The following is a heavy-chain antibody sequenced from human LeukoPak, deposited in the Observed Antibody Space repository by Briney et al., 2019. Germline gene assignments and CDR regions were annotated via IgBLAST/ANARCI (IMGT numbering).Heavy chain of an antibody. CDR2: ISYDGSNK. Sequence: PGGSLRLSCAASGFTFSSYGMHWVSQAPGKGLGWVAVISYDGSNKYYADSGKGRFTISRDNSKNPLYLQMNSLRAEDTAVYYCAKERWLQSGALDYWGQGTLVTVSS. V-gene: IGHV3-30*18. J-gene: IGHJ4*02. CDR3: AKERWLQSGALDY. D-gene: IGHD5-12*01. CDR1: GFTFSSYG.